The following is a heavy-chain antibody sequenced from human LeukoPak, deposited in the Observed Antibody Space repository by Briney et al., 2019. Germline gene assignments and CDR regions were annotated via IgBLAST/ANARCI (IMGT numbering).Heavy chain of an antibody. CDR2: ISAYNGNT. J-gene: IGHJ6*03. V-gene: IGHV1-18*01. CDR1: GYTFTSYG. CDR3: ARDGVAEYSSGWCARHYYYYYMDV. D-gene: IGHD6-19*01. Sequence: ASVKVSCKASGYTFTSYGISWVRQAPGQGLEWMGWISAYNGNTNYAQKLQGRVTMTTDTYTSTAYMELRSLRSDDTAVYYCARDGVAEYSSGWCARHYYYYYMDVWGKGTTVTVSS.